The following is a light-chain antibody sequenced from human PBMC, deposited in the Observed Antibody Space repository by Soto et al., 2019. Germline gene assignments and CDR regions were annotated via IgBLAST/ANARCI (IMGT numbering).Light chain of an antibody. CDR2: DVS. Sequence: QSVLTQPRSMSGSPAQSVTISCTGTSSDVGGYNYVSWYQQHPGKAPKLMIYDVSQRPSGVPDRFSGSKSGNTASLTISGLQAEDEADYYCCSYAGSYTWVFGGGTKLPS. J-gene: IGLJ2*01. V-gene: IGLV2-11*01. CDR3: CSYAGSYTWV. CDR1: SSDVGGYNY.